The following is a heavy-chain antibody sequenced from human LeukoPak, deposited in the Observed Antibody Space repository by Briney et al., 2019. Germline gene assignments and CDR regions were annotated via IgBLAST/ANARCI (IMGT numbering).Heavy chain of an antibody. CDR1: GFTFSSYS. D-gene: IGHD6-6*01. V-gene: IGHV3-21*01. CDR3: ARSAARPIFAI. Sequence: GGSLRLSCAASGFTFSSYSMNWVRQAPGRGLEWVSSISSSSSYIYYADSVKGRFTISRDNAKNSLYLQMNSLRAEDTAVYYCARSAARPIFAIWGQGTMLTVSS. CDR2: ISSSSSYI. J-gene: IGHJ3*02.